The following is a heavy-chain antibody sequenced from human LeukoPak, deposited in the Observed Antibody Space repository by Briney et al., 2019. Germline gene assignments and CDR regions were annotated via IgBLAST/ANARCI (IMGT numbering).Heavy chain of an antibody. V-gene: IGHV4-61*02. D-gene: IGHD3-22*01. Sequence: SETLSLTCTVSGGSISSGSYYWSWIRQPAGKGLEWIGRIYTSGSTNYNPSLKSRVTISVDTSKNQFSLKLGSVTAADTAVYYCARDHRITMIVGDWGQGTLVTVSS. CDR2: IYTSGST. CDR3: ARDHRITMIVGD. J-gene: IGHJ4*02. CDR1: GGSISSGSYY.